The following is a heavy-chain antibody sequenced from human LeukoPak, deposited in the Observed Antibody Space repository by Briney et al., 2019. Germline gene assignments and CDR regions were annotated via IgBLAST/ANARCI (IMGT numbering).Heavy chain of an antibody. Sequence: SQTLSLTCAISGDSVSSNSAAWNWIRQSPSRGLEWLGRTYYRSKWYNDYAVSVKSRITINPDTSKNQLSLQLNSVTPEDTAVYYCARDHGYSSSWYGANWFDPWGQGTLVTVSS. J-gene: IGHJ5*02. CDR1: GDSVSSNSAA. CDR3: ARDHGYSSSWYGANWFDP. V-gene: IGHV6-1*01. D-gene: IGHD6-13*01. CDR2: TYYRSKWYN.